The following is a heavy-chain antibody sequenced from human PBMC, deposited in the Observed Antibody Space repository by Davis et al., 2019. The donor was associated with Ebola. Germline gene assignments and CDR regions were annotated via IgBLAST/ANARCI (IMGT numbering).Heavy chain of an antibody. D-gene: IGHD5-24*01. CDR3: AKDTEGRWHGYYFDY. CDR2: ISGDGGST. Sequence: PGGSLRLSCAASGFTFDDYAMHWVRQAPGKGLEWVSLISGDGGSTYYADSVKGRFTISRDNSKNSLYLQMNSLRTEDTALYYCAKDTEGRWHGYYFDYWGQGTLVTVSS. J-gene: IGHJ4*02. CDR1: GFTFDDYA. V-gene: IGHV3-43*02.